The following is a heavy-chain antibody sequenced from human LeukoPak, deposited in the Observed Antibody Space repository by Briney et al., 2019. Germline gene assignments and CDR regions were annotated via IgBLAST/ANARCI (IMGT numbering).Heavy chain of an antibody. CDR3: AREADYYDSSGYSYYFDY. Sequence: ASVKVSCKASGYTFTGYYMHWVRQAPGQGLEWMGWINPNSGGTNYAQKFQGRVTMTRDTSTSTVYMELSRLRSDDTAVYYCAREADYYDSSGYSYYFDYWGQGTLVTVSS. D-gene: IGHD3-22*01. V-gene: IGHV1-2*02. CDR1: GYTFTGYY. CDR2: INPNSGGT. J-gene: IGHJ4*02.